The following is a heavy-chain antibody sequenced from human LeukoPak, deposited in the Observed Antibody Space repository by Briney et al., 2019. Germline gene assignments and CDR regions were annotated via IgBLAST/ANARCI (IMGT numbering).Heavy chain of an antibody. CDR1: GYTFTSYD. D-gene: IGHD5-18*01. CDR3: AKTPDTASYYYYYYMDV. J-gene: IGHJ6*03. Sequence: GASVKVSCKASGYTFTSYDINWVRQATGQGLEWMGWMNPNSGGTNYAQKFQGRVTMTRDTSISTAYMELSRLRSDDTAVYYCAKTPDTASYYYYYYMDVWGKGTTVTVSS. CDR2: MNPNSGGT. V-gene: IGHV1-2*02.